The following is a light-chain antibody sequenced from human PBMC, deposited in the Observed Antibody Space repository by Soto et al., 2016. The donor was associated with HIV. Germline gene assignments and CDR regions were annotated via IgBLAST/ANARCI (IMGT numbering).Light chain of an antibody. CDR2: AAS. J-gene: IGKJ4*01. Sequence: DIQMTQSPSSLSASVGDRVTITCRTSQSISNYLNWYQQKPGKAPKLLIYAASSLQSGVPSRFSGGESGTDFTLTISSLQPEDFATYYCQQTYSAPTFGGGTKVEIK. V-gene: IGKV1-39*01. CDR1: QSISNY. CDR3: QQTYSAPT.